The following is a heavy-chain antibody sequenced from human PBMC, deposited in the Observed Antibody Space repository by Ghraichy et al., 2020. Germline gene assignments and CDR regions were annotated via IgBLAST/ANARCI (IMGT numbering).Heavy chain of an antibody. V-gene: IGHV3-23*01. D-gene: IGHD2-2*01. Sequence: SLRLSCAASGFTFSAFAMTWVRQAPGKGLEWVSLISGSGSGTHYADSVKGRFTVSRDNSRNTLYLQMNSLRTEDTAVYYCARNLNFCSSTTCYPPAHWGQGTLVTVSS. CDR1: GFTFSAFA. CDR3: ARNLNFCSSTTCYPPAH. J-gene: IGHJ4*02. CDR2: ISGSGSGT.